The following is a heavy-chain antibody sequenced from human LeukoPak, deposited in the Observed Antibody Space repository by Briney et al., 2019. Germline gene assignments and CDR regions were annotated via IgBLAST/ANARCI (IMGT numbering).Heavy chain of an antibody. CDR2: VDPEDGET. V-gene: IGHV1-69-2*01. D-gene: IGHD2-2*02. CDR3: ATDIAHPLGYCSSTSCYKNWFDP. Sequence: ASVKVSCKVSGYTFTDYYMHWVQQAPGKGLEWMGLVDPEDGETIYAEKFQGRVTITADTSTDTAYMEPSSLRSEDTAVYYCATDIAHPLGYCSSTSCYKNWFDPWGQGTLVTVSS. CDR1: GYTFTDYY. J-gene: IGHJ5*02.